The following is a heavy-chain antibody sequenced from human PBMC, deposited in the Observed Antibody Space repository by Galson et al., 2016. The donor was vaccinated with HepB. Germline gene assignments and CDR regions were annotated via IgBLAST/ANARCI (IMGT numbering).Heavy chain of an antibody. J-gene: IGHJ6*04. Sequence: SVKVSCKASGGTFSGYTISWVRQAPGQGLEWMGRIIPILAITNYGQKFQDRVAITVDKSTRTAYMEVSSLRSEDTALYYCARDTAVAGASALGRNYFYGMDVWGKGTTVTVSS. CDR2: IIPILAIT. CDR3: ARDTAVAGASALGRNYFYGMDV. V-gene: IGHV1-69*04. D-gene: IGHD6-19*01. CDR1: GGTFSGYT.